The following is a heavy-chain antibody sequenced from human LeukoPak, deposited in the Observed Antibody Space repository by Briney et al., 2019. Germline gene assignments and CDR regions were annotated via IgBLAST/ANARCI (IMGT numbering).Heavy chain of an antibody. CDR1: GGSFSGYY. V-gene: IGHV4-34*01. CDR2: IYQSGST. J-gene: IGHJ4*02. D-gene: IGHD4-11*01. Sequence: SETLSLTCAVYGGSFSGYYWSWIRQPPGKGLEWLGSIYQSGSTYDNLSLKSRLTMSVDTSKNQFSLTMRAVTAADTALYYCARSEVNDYMRFWGQGILVTVSS. CDR3: ARSEVNDYMRF.